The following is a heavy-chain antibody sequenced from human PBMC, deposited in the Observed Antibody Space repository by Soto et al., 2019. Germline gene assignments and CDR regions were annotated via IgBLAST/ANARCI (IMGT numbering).Heavy chain of an antibody. CDR2: ISTSSSNI. V-gene: IGHV3-48*01. J-gene: IGHJ6*03. Sequence: EVQLVESGGGLVQPGGSLRLSCAASGFSFSYYGMNWVRQAPGKGLEWVSYISTSSSNIYYADSVKGRFTISRDNAKNSLSLQMNSLRAADTAVYYCAREPSTGSYYMDVWGKGTTVTVSS. CDR1: GFSFSYYG. D-gene: IGHD1-1*01. CDR3: AREPSTGSYYMDV.